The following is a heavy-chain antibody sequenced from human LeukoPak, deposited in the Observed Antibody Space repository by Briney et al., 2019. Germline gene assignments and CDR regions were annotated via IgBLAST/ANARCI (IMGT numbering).Heavy chain of an antibody. CDR3: ARDLSGSYMSDY. V-gene: IGHV3-30-3*01. CDR1: GFTFSNYA. CDR2: ISHDRSNS. J-gene: IGHJ4*02. Sequence: GGSLRLSCAASGFTFSNYAMHWARQAPGKGLEWVAFISHDRSNSCHADSVTGRFTISRDNSKNTLYLQMNSLTDEDTAVYYCARDLSGSYMSDYWGQGTLVTVSS. D-gene: IGHD3-10*01.